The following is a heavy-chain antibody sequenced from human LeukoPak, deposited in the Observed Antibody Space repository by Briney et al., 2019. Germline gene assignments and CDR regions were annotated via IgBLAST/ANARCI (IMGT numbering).Heavy chain of an antibody. D-gene: IGHD1-26*01. V-gene: IGHV4-59*01. Sequence: SETLSLTCTVSGGSISSYYWSWIRQPPGKGLEWIGYIYYSGSTNYNLSLKSRVAMSVDTSKNQFSLKLSSVTAADTAVYYCASGSIVGVLWGWGQGTLVTVSS. J-gene: IGHJ4*02. CDR2: IYYSGST. CDR3: ASGSIVGVLWG. CDR1: GGSISSYY.